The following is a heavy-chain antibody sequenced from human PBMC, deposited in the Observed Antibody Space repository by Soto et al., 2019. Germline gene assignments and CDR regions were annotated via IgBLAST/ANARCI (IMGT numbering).Heavy chain of an antibody. Sequence: PGGSLRLSCAASGFTFSGYAMSWVRQAPGKGLEWVSAIRSSGGSTYYADSVKGRFTISRDNSKNTLYLQMNSLRAEDTAVYYCAKYFWSGYYPFDYWGQGTLVTVSS. V-gene: IGHV3-23*01. D-gene: IGHD3-3*01. CDR2: IRSSGGST. CDR1: GFTFSGYA. J-gene: IGHJ4*02. CDR3: AKYFWSGYYPFDY.